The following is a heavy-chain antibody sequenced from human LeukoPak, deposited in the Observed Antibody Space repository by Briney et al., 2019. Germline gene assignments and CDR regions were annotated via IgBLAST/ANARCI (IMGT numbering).Heavy chain of an antibody. Sequence: GASVKVSCRASGYTFTGSYIHWVRQAPGQGLEWMGRINPNSGVTIYAQKFQGRVTLTRDTSITTASMELSSLRSDDTAVYYCARTDGVDYWGQGTLVTVSS. V-gene: IGHV1-2*06. D-gene: IGHD4-17*01. J-gene: IGHJ4*02. CDR1: GYTFTGSY. CDR3: ARTDGVDY. CDR2: INPNSGVT.